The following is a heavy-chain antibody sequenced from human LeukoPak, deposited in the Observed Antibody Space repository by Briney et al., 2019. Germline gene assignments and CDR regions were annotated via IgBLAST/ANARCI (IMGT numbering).Heavy chain of an antibody. Sequence: GGSLRLSCAASGFTVSSNYMSWVRQAPGKGLEWVSVIYSGGSTYYADSVKGRFTTSRDNAKNSLYLQMNSLRAEDTAVYYCAELGITMIGGVWGKGTTVTISS. J-gene: IGHJ6*04. V-gene: IGHV3-53*01. CDR3: AELGITMIGGV. CDR2: IYSGGST. CDR1: GFTVSSNY. D-gene: IGHD3-10*02.